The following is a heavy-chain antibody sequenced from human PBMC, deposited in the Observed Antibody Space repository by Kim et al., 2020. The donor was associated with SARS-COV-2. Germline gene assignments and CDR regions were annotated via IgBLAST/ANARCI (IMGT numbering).Heavy chain of an antibody. CDR3: ARAPITGHLYYFDY. J-gene: IGHJ4*02. D-gene: IGHD2-8*02. Sequence: AQKLQGRVTMTTDTSTSTAYMELRSLRSDDTAVYYCARAPITGHLYYFDYWGQGTLVTVSS. V-gene: IGHV1-18*01.